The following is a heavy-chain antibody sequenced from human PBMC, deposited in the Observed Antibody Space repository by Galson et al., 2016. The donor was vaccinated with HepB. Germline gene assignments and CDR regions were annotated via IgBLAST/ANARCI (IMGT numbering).Heavy chain of an antibody. Sequence: ETLSLTCAVSGGSISSSHWWTWVRQPPGKGLEWIGQIYHSGTTNYRPSLKSRVTISVDTSKNQFSLNLGSVTAADTAVYFSTRQYTGSYLDSWGQGTLVTVSS. CDR2: IYHSGTT. J-gene: IGHJ4*02. CDR3: TRQYTGSYLDS. CDR1: GGSISSSHW. V-gene: IGHV4-4*01. D-gene: IGHD1-26*01.